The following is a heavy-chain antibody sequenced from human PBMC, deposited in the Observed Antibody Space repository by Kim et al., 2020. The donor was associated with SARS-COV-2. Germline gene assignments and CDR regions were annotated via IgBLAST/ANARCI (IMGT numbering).Heavy chain of an antibody. D-gene: IGHD2-15*01. Sequence: DSVKDRFTIARDNAKNSLYLQMNSRRAEDTAVYYCARGGRTVVTVGDFDYWGQGTLVTVSS. V-gene: IGHV3-7*04. CDR3: ARGGRTVVTVGDFDY. J-gene: IGHJ4*02.